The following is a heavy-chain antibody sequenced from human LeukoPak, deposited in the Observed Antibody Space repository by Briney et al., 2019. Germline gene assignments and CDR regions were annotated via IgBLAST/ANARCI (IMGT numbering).Heavy chain of an antibody. V-gene: IGHV1-69*13. Sequence: GASVKVSCKASGGTFSSYAFNWVRQAPGQGLEWMGGIIPIFGTANYAQKFQGRVTITADESTSTAYMELSSLRSEDTAVYYCARDGGDGSGSYYNVYWGQGTLVTVSS. CDR3: ARDGGDGSGSYYNVY. D-gene: IGHD3-10*01. CDR2: IIPIFGTA. CDR1: GGTFSSYA. J-gene: IGHJ4*02.